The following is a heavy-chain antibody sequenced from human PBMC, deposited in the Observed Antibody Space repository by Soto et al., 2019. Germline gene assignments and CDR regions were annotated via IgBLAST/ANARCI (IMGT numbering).Heavy chain of an antibody. V-gene: IGHV1-18*01. J-gene: IGHJ6*03. Sequence: ASVKGSWKAAGYSFSSYGSSWVRQAHGQGLEWMGWISAYNGSTSYAKKCQGRVTMTRDTSTSTVYMWLSSLRSEDTAVYYCARDKIVVVPAAIPHQVDYYYYMDVWGKGTTVTVSS. CDR1: GYSFSSYG. D-gene: IGHD2-2*02. CDR2: ISAYNGST. CDR3: ARDKIVVVPAAIPHQVDYYYYMDV.